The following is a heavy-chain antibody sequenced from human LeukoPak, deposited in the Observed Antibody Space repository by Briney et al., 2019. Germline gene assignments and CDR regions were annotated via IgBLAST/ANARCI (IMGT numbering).Heavy chain of an antibody. D-gene: IGHD3-16*02. CDR1: GGSFSGYY. Sequence: PSETLSLTCAVYGGSFSGYYWSWIRQPPGKGLEWIGEINHSGSTNYNPSLKSRVTISVDTSKNQFSLKLSSVTAAVKAVYYCARSASYYDYVWGSYRPNWFDPWGQGTLVTVSS. V-gene: IGHV4-34*01. CDR3: ARSASYYDYVWGSYRPNWFDP. CDR2: INHSGST. J-gene: IGHJ5*02.